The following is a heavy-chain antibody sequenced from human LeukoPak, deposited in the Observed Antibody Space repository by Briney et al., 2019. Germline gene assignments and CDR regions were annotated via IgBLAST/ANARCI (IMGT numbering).Heavy chain of an antibody. J-gene: IGHJ4*02. Sequence: GGSLRLSCAASGFTFDDYAMHWVRQAPGKGLEWVSGISWNSGSIGYADSVKGRFTISRDNAKNSLYLQMNSLRAEDTALYYCAKSRGYSYVSHVDYWGQGTLVTVSS. CDR1: GFTFDDYA. V-gene: IGHV3-9*01. D-gene: IGHD5-18*01. CDR2: ISWNSGSI. CDR3: AKSRGYSYVSHVDY.